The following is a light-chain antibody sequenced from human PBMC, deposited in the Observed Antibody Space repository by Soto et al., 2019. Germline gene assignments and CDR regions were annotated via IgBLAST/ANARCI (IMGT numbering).Light chain of an antibody. Sequence: QSALTQPASVSVSLGQSITSSCTGTSSDVGSYNLVSWYQQHPGKAPKLMIYEVSKRPSGVSNRFSGSKSGNTASLTISGLQAEDEADYYCCSYAGSSTFVFGTGTKLTVL. CDR2: EVS. J-gene: IGLJ1*01. V-gene: IGLV2-23*02. CDR3: CSYAGSSTFV. CDR1: SSDVGSYNL.